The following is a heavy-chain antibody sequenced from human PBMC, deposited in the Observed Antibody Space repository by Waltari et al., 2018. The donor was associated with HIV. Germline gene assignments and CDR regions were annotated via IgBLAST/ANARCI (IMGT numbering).Heavy chain of an antibody. Sequence: QLQLQESGPGLVKPSETLSPTCTVSSGSISRSSYSWGWTRQPPGKGLEWIGSIYYSGSTYYNPSLKSRVTISVDTSKNQFSLKLSSVTAADTAVYYCARPSDSSALTPFDYWGQGTLVTVSS. J-gene: IGHJ4*02. CDR3: ARPSDSSALTPFDY. D-gene: IGHD3-22*01. CDR2: IYYSGST. V-gene: IGHV4-39*01. CDR1: SGSISRSSYS.